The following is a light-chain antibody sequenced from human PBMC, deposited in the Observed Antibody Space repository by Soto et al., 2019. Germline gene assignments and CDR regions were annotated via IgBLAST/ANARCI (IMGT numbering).Light chain of an antibody. J-gene: IGKJ4*01. CDR3: QQYNVWPLT. CDR1: QSVSSN. Sequence: EIVMTQSPATLSVSPGERATRSCSASQSVSSNLAWYQQKPGQTPNLLIYVASTRATGIPARFSGSGSGTEFTLTISSLQSEDFAVYYCQQYNVWPLTFGGGTKVEFK. V-gene: IGKV3-15*01. CDR2: VAS.